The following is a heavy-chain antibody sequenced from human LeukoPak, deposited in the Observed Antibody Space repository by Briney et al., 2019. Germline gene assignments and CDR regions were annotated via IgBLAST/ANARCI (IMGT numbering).Heavy chain of an antibody. CDR3: AKRGHYSINWYHYFDY. D-gene: IGHD6-13*01. Sequence: GGSLRLSCAASGFNFTTYGLHWVRRAPGKGLEWVAAITSNGGSEYYADSVKGRFTISRDNSKNTLFLQMNSLRPDDTAVYYCAKRGHYSINWYHYFDYWGQGTLVTVSS. CDR2: ITSNGGSE. V-gene: IGHV3-30*18. J-gene: IGHJ4*02. CDR1: GFNFTTYG.